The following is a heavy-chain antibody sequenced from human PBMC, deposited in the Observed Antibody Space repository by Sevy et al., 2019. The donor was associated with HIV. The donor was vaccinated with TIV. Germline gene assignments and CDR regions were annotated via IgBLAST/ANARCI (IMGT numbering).Heavy chain of an antibody. J-gene: IGHJ4*02. V-gene: IGHV3-23*01. CDR3: AKLEAAADSSGYYSTIYYFDY. Sequence: GGSLRLSCAASGFTFSSYAMSWVRQAPGKGLEWVSAISGSGGSTYYADSGKGRFTISRDNSKNTLYLQMNSLRAEDTAVYYCAKLEAAADSSGYYSTIYYFDYWGQGTLVTVSS. CDR1: GFTFSSYA. CDR2: ISGSGGST. D-gene: IGHD3-22*01.